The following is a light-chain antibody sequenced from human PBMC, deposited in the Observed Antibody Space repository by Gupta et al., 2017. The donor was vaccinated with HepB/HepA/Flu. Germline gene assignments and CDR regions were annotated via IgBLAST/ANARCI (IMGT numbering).Light chain of an antibody. V-gene: IGKV4-1*01. CDR3: QQYYSTPCS. CDR2: WAS. Sequence: DIVMTQSPDSLAVSLGERATINCKSSQSVLYSSNNKNYVAWYQQKPGQPHKLLIYWASTRESGVPDRFSCRGSGTDFTLTISSLQAEDVAVYYCQQYYSTPCSFGQGTKLEIK. CDR1: QSVLYSSNNKNY. J-gene: IGKJ2*04.